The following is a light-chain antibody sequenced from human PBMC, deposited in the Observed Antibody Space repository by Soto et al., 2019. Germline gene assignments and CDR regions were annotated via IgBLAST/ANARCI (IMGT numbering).Light chain of an antibody. CDR1: SSNIGSNY. V-gene: IGLV1-44*01. CDR3: AAWDDSLNAFYV. Sequence: QSVLTQPPSASGTPGQRVTISCSGSSSNIGSNYVNWYQQLPGTAPKLLIYSNNQRPSGAPDRFSGSKSGTSASLAISGLQSEDEAGYYCAAWDDSLNAFYVFGTGTKVTVL. CDR2: SNN. J-gene: IGLJ1*01.